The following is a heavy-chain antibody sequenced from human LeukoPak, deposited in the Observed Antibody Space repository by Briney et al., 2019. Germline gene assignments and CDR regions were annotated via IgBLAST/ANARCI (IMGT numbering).Heavy chain of an antibody. CDR1: GYSISSGYY. D-gene: IGHD1-26*01. J-gene: IGHJ4*02. Sequence: SETLSLTCTVSGYSISSGYYWGWIRQPPGKGLEWIGNIYHSGSTYYNPSLKSRVTISVDTSKNQFSLKLSSVTAADTAVYYCARRLYYSGTGYWGQGTLVTVSS. V-gene: IGHV4-38-2*02. CDR3: ARRLYYSGTGY. CDR2: IYHSGST.